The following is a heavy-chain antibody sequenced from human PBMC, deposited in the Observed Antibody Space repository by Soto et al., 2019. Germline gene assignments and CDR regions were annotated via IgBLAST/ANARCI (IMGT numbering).Heavy chain of an antibody. Sequence: SSVKVSRKASRGTFSRYSIIWVRQAPGEGLEWMGGIIPIFGTANYAQKFQGRVTITADESTSPAYMELSSLRSEDTAVYYCARVRGSGSSGDYYYGMDVWGQGTTVTVSS. V-gene: IGHV1-69*13. CDR3: ARVRGSGSSGDYYYGMDV. J-gene: IGHJ6*02. D-gene: IGHD3-10*01. CDR1: RGTFSRYS. CDR2: IIPIFGTA.